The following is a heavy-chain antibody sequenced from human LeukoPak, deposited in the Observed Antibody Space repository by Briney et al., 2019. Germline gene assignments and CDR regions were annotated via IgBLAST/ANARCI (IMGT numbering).Heavy chain of an antibody. Sequence: SSEALALTCAVYGVSFSGYYWSWIRQPPGKGLEWIGEINHSGSTNYNPSLKRRLTISVGRYNNQYSLQGGAEPAGHRAGYDLVKVVVVTAKRSWPRVNWYFDLWGRGTLVTVSS. V-gene: IGHV4-34*01. CDR2: INHSGST. J-gene: IGHJ2*01. D-gene: IGHD2-21*02. CDR3: VKVVVVTAKRSWPRVNWYFDL. CDR1: GVSFSGYY.